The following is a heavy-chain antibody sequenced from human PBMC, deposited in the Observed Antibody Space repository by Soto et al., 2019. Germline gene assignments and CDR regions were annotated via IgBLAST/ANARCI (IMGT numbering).Heavy chain of an antibody. V-gene: IGHV3-23*01. J-gene: IGHJ4*02. D-gene: IGHD5-12*01. Sequence: EVQLLESGGGLVQPGGSLRLSCAASGFTFSSYAMSWVRQAPGKGLEWVSAISGSGGSTYYADSVKGRFTISRDNSKSTLDLQMNSLRAEDTAVYYCAKVSGPGVGSIVATIPDYFDYWGQGTLVTVSS. CDR2: ISGSGGST. CDR1: GFTFSSYA. CDR3: AKVSGPGVGSIVATIPDYFDY.